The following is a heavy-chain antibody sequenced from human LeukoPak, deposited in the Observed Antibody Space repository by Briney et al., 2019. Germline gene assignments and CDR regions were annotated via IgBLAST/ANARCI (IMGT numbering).Heavy chain of an antibody. V-gene: IGHV3-21*01. CDR2: ISSSSSYI. D-gene: IGHD3-22*01. J-gene: IGHJ4*02. Sequence: PGGSLRLSCAASGFTFSSYSMNWVRQAPGKGLEWVSSISSSSSYIYCADSVKGRFTISRDNAKNSLYLQMNSLRAEDTAVYYCARFYYYDSSGYLYWGQGTLVTVSS. CDR3: ARFYYYDSSGYLY. CDR1: GFTFSSYS.